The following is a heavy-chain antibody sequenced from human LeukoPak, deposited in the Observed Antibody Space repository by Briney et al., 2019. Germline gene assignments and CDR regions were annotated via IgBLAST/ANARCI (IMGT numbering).Heavy chain of an antibody. V-gene: IGHV4-34*01. D-gene: IGHD6-19*01. CDR3: ARGRLRVAVAGTRYFDL. J-gene: IGHJ2*01. CDR2: INHSGST. CDR1: GGSFSGYY. Sequence: SETLSLTCAVYGGSFSGYYWSWIRQPPGKGLEWIGEINHSGSTNYNPSLKSRVTISVDTSKNQFSLKLNSVTAADTAVYYCARGRLRVAVAGTRYFDLMGRGTLVTVSS.